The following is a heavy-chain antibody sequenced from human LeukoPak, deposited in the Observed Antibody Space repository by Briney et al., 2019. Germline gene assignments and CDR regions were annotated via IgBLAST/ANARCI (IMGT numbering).Heavy chain of an antibody. J-gene: IGHJ5*02. CDR3: ARATVTRWFDP. CDR2: IWYDGTNK. V-gene: IGHV3-33*01. Sequence: GRSLRLSCAVSGFAFSSFGMHWVRQAPGKGLEWVAVIWYDGTNKYYADSVKGRFTISRDNSKNTLYLQMNSLRAEDTAVYYCARATVTRWFDPWGQGTLVTVSS. CDR1: GFAFSSFG. D-gene: IGHD4-17*01.